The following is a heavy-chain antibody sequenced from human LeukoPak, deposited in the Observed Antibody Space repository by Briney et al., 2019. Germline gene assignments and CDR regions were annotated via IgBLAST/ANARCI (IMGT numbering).Heavy chain of an antibody. D-gene: IGHD5-24*01. J-gene: IGHJ3*02. Sequence: PWGSLRLSCAASGFTFSSYSMNWVRQAPGKGLEWVATITKNGDNTYYADSVKGIFTISRDIFRETLYLKMNSMRAEDTAVYHCVKSAGKDGYRDVCDIWGQGTVVTVSS. V-gene: IGHV3-23*01. CDR2: ITKNGDNT. CDR3: VKSAGKDGYRDVCDI. CDR1: GFTFSSYS.